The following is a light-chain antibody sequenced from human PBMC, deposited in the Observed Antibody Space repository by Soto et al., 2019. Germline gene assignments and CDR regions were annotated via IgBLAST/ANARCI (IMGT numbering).Light chain of an antibody. CDR1: SSDVGAYKY. CDR3: SSYTGSNTYV. J-gene: IGLJ1*01. CDR2: DVS. V-gene: IGLV2-14*03. Sequence: QSALTQPASVSGSPGQSITISCTGTSSDVGAYKYVSWYQHHPGKVPQLMIYDVSNRPSGVSDRFSGSKSGNTASLTISGLQAEDEADYYCSSYTGSNTYVFGTGTKVTVL.